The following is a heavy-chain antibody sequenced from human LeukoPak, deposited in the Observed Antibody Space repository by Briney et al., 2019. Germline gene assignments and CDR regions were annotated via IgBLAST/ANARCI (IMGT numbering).Heavy chain of an antibody. CDR2: IYSGGST. V-gene: IGHV3-53*01. D-gene: IGHD5-18*01. J-gene: IGHJ4*02. Sequence: PGGSLRLSCAASGFTFSSYAMSWVRQAPGKGLEWVSVIYSGGSTYYADSVKGRFTISRDNSKNTLYLQMNSLRAEDTAVYYCARASGYSYGLPWYFDYWGQGTLVTVSS. CDR3: ARASGYSYGLPWYFDY. CDR1: GFTFSSYA.